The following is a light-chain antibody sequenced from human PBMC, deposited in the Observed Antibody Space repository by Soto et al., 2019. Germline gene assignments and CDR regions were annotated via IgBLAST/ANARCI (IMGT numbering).Light chain of an antibody. Sequence: DIVMTQSPLSLPVTPGEPASISCRSSQSLLHSNGYNYLDWYLQKPGQSPQLLIYKASTLESGVPSRFSGGGLGTEFSLNITSLQPDDFATYYCQQYSTYPYIFGQGPRWIL. CDR2: KAS. J-gene: IGKJ2*01. CDR3: QQYSTYPYI. CDR1: QSLLHSNGYNY. V-gene: IGKV2-28*01.